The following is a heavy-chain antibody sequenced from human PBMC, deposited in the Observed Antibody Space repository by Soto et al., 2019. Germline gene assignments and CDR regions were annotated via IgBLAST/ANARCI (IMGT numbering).Heavy chain of an antibody. Sequence: ASVKVSCKAGGYGFTSYGISWVRQAPGQGLEWMGWISAYNGNTNYAQKLQGRVTMTTDTSTSTAYMELRSLRSDDTAVYYCARAGAPFFIAAAGTVDYWGQGTLVTVSS. CDR3: ARAGAPFFIAAAGTVDY. V-gene: IGHV1-18*01. J-gene: IGHJ4*02. CDR1: GYGFTSYG. D-gene: IGHD6-13*01. CDR2: ISAYNGNT.